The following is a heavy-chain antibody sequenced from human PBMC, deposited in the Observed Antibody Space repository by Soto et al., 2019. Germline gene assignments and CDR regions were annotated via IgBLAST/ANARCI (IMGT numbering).Heavy chain of an antibody. CDR2: IIPIFGTA. V-gene: IGHV1-69*01. Sequence: QVQLVQSGAEVKKPGSSVKVSCKASGGTFSSYAISWVRQAPGQGLEWMGGIIPIFGTANYAQKFRGRVTITADESTSTADMELSSLRSEDTAVYYCASTTYYYDSSGYYYDYWGQGTLVTVSS. D-gene: IGHD3-22*01. CDR3: ASTTYYYDSSGYYYDY. J-gene: IGHJ4*02. CDR1: GGTFSSYA.